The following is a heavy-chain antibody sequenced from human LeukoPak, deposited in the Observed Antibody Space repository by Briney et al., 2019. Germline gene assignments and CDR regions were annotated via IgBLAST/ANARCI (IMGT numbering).Heavy chain of an antibody. CDR3: ARVGRLATIFGVVITTTYYYGMDV. Sequence: SETLSLTCAVYGGSFSGYYWSWIRQPPGKGLEWIGEINHSGSTNYNPSLKSRVTLSVDTSKNQFPLKLSSVTAADTAVYYCARVGRLATIFGVVITTTYYYGMDVWGQGTTVTVSS. D-gene: IGHD3-3*01. J-gene: IGHJ6*02. CDR1: GGSFSGYY. V-gene: IGHV4-34*01. CDR2: INHSGST.